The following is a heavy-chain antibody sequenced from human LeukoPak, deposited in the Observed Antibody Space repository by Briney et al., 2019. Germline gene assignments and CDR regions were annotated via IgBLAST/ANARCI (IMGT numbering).Heavy chain of an antibody. D-gene: IGHD3-22*01. J-gene: IGHJ3*02. V-gene: IGHV3-33*01. CDR3: ARDLEDSSPFGAFDM. Sequence: PGGSLRLSCAASGFTFSDHGMHWVRQVPGKGLEWVAAIWFDGIRKYYADSVKGRLTISRDNSKNTLYLQMNSLRAEDTAVYYCARDLEDSSPFGAFDMWGQGTMVTVSS. CDR1: GFTFSDHG. CDR2: IWFDGIRK.